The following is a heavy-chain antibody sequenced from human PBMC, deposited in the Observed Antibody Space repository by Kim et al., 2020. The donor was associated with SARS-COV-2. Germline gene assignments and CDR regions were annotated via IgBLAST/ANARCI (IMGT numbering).Heavy chain of an antibody. Sequence: SLKGRFPTSRNHDKNSLYLQMNSLRDEDTAVYYCARDSGSSGWYGWLDPWGQGTLVTVSS. D-gene: IGHD6-19*01. J-gene: IGHJ5*02. V-gene: IGHV3-11*04. CDR3: ARDSGSSGWYGWLDP.